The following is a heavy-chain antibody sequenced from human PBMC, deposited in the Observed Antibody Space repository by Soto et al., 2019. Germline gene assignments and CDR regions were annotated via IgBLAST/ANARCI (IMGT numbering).Heavy chain of an antibody. J-gene: IGHJ4*02. CDR2: ISYDGSNK. V-gene: IGHV3-30-3*01. CDR3: ARDGYSSGWYAGD. D-gene: IGHD6-19*01. Sequence: VQLVESGGGLVQPGGSLRLSCAASGFTFSSYAMHWVRQAPGKGLEWVAAISYDGSNKYYADSVKGRFTISRDNSKNTLYLQMNSLRAEDTAVYYCARDGYSSGWYAGDWGQGTLVTVSS. CDR1: GFTFSSYA.